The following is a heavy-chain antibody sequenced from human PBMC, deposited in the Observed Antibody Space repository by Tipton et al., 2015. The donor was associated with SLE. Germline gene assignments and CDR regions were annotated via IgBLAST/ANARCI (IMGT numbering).Heavy chain of an antibody. V-gene: IGHV5-51*03. J-gene: IGHJ1*01. CDR1: GYRFFDYY. CDR3: ASLSNEGTD. Sequence: VQLVQSGAEVRKPGESLKISCQGSGYRFFDYYIGWVRQMPGKGLEWLGVIYPDDSDTRYSPSFHGQVTISADKALSVVYLQWHSLKASDPAMYYCASLSNEGTDWGQGTLVIVS. CDR2: IYPDDSDT. D-gene: IGHD1-14*01.